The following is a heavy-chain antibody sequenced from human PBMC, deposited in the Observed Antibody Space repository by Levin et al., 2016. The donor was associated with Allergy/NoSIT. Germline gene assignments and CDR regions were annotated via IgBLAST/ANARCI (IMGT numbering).Heavy chain of an antibody. CDR2: ISSRSSHI. J-gene: IGHJ6*02. CDR3: ARDLEVIRGYYYYGMDV. D-gene: IGHD3-22*01. V-gene: IGHV3-21*01. Sequence: WIRQPPGKGLEWVSFISSRSSHIYYADSVKGRFTISRDNAKNSLYLQMNSLRAEDTAVYYCARDLEVIRGYYYYGMDVWGQGTTVTVSS.